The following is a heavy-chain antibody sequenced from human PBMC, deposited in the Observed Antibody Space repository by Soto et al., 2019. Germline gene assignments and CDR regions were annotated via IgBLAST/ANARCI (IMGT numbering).Heavy chain of an antibody. Sequence: SSEALSLTCTGAGGGSSSYYGSWIGHGPGKGLEWIGYIYYSGSTNYNPSLKSRVTISVDTSKNQFSLKLSSVTAADTAVYYCARRGHRYYDILTGSLDWFDPWGQGTLVT. V-gene: IGHV4-59*01. CDR2: IYYSGST. CDR1: GGGSSSYY. D-gene: IGHD3-9*01. CDR3: ARRGHRYYDILTGSLDWFDP. J-gene: IGHJ5*02.